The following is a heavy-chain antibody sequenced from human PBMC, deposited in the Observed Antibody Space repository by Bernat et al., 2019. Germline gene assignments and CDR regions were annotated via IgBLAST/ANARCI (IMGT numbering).Heavy chain of an antibody. CDR2: ISSSRSYI. Sequence: EVQLVVPGGGLVKPGGSLRLSCAASGFTFSSFSLNWSRQVPGKGLAWVSSISSSRSYIYYADSVKGRFTISRDNAKNSLYLQMNGLRAEDTAVYYCARWVGDGNFDYWGQGTLVTVSS. J-gene: IGHJ4*02. CDR1: GFTFSSFS. V-gene: IGHV3-21*01. D-gene: IGHD3-16*01. CDR3: ARWVGDGNFDY.